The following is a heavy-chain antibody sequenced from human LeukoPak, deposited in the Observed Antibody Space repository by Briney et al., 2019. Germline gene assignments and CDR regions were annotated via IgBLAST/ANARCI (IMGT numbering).Heavy chain of an antibody. D-gene: IGHD2-15*01. Sequence: ASVKVSCKASGYTFTSYAMNWVRQAPGQGLEWMGWINTNTGNPTYAQGFTGRFVFSLDTSVSTAYLQWSSLKASDTAMYYCARRTYCSGGSCYLDWWGQGTLVTVSS. J-gene: IGHJ4*02. CDR2: INTNTGNP. CDR1: GYTFTSYA. CDR3: ARRTYCSGGSCYLDW. V-gene: IGHV7-4-1*02.